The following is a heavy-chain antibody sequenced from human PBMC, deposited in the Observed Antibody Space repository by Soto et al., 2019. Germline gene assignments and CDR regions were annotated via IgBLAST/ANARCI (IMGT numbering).Heavy chain of an antibody. Sequence: HPGGSLRLSCAASGFTFSNYAMNWVRQAPGKGLEWVSGISGSGGSTYYADSVKGRFTISRDNSKNTLSLQMNSLRADDTAVYYCARTYSGSLYYFDYWGQGTLVTVSS. D-gene: IGHD1-26*01. CDR1: GFTFSNYA. V-gene: IGHV3-23*01. J-gene: IGHJ4*02. CDR3: ARTYSGSLYYFDY. CDR2: ISGSGGST.